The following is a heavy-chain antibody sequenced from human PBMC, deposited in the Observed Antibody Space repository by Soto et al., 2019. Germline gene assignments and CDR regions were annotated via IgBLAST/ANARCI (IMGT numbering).Heavy chain of an antibody. CDR1: GGSFSGYY. CDR3: AREKQWLVRQYYFDY. J-gene: IGHJ4*02. CDR2: INHSGST. D-gene: IGHD6-19*01. V-gene: IGHV4-34*01. Sequence: SETLSLTCAFYGGSFSGYYWSWIRQPPGKGLEWIGEINHSGSTNYNPSLKSRVTISVDTSKNQFSLKLSSVTAADTAVYYCAREKQWLVRQYYFDYWGQGTLVTVSS.